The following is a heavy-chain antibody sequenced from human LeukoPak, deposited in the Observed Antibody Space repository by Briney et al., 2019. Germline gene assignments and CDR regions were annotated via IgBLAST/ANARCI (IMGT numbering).Heavy chain of an antibody. CDR2: IKQDGRER. V-gene: IGHV3-7*03. CDR1: GFTFSRHW. CDR3: ASEVVTQFDY. Sequence: GGSLRLSCAASGFTFSRHWMHWVRKAPGKGLEWVANIKQDGRERYYLDSVKGRFTISRDNAKNSLYLQMNGLRAEDTAVYYCASEVVTQFDYWGQGTLVTVSS. J-gene: IGHJ4*02. D-gene: IGHD3-22*01.